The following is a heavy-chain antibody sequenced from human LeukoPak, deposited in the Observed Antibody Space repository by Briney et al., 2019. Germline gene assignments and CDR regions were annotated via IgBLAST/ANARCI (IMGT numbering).Heavy chain of an antibody. V-gene: IGHV1-18*01. D-gene: IGHD2-2*01. CDR1: GYAFTTFG. CDR2: ISTSKIYT. CDR3: ARASDTSWPFDF. Sequence: ASVKVSCKASGYAFTTFGIMWVRQAPGQGLEWMGWISTSKIYTRYAQKVQGRATLTTDPSTSTAYLELTSLTSDDTAVYFCARASDTSWPFDFWGQGTKVTVSS. J-gene: IGHJ4*02.